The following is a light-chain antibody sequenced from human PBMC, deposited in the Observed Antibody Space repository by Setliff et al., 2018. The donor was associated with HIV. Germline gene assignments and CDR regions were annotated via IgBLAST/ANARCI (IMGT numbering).Light chain of an antibody. CDR1: SSDVGGYNY. CDR3: NSYTSSSTLYV. J-gene: IGLJ1*01. CDR2: DVN. Sequence: QSVLPQPASVSGSPGQSITISCTGTSSDVGGYNYVSWYQQHPDKAPKLMIYDVNNRPSGVSDRFSGSKSGNTASLTISGLQAEDEADYYCNSYTSSSTLYVFGTGTKVTVL. V-gene: IGLV2-14*03.